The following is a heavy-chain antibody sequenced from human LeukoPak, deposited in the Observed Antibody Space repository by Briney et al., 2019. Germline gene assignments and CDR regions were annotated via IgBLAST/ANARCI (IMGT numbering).Heavy chain of an antibody. CDR1: GFTFSSYG. CDR2: IRYDGSNK. J-gene: IGHJ4*02. CDR3: AKGDIVVVPAAMVY. Sequence: PGGSLRLSCAASGFTFSSYGMHWVRQAPGKALEWVAFIRYDGSNKYYADSVKGRFTISRDNSKNTLYLQMNSLRAEDTAVYYCAKGDIVVVPAAMVYWGQGTLVTVSS. D-gene: IGHD2-2*01. V-gene: IGHV3-30*02.